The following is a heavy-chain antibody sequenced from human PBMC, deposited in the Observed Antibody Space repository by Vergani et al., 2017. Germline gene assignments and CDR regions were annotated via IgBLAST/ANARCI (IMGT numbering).Heavy chain of an antibody. D-gene: IGHD4-23*01. CDR3: ARHHYHDYGGNLIFDY. J-gene: IGHJ4*02. CDR2: IYTSGST. Sequence: QVQLQESGPGLVKPSETLSLTCTVSGGSISSYYWSWIRQPPGKGLEWIGYIYTSGSTNYNPSLKSRVPISVDTSKKQFSLKLSSVTAADTAVYYCARHHYHDYGGNLIFDYWGQGTLVTVSS. V-gene: IGHV4-4*09. CDR1: GGSISSYY.